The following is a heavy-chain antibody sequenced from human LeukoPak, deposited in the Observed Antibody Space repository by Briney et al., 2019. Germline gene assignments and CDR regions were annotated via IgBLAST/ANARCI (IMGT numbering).Heavy chain of an antibody. CDR2: ISAYNGNT. CDR1: GYTFTSYG. CDR3: ARNIWFGESADAFDI. V-gene: IGHV1-18*01. J-gene: IGHJ3*02. Sequence: ASVKVSCKASGYTFTSYGISWVRQAPGQGLEWMGWISAYNGNTNYAQKLQGRVTMTTDTSTSTAYMELRSLRSDDTAVYYCARNIWFGESADAFDIWGQGTMVTVSS. D-gene: IGHD3-10*01.